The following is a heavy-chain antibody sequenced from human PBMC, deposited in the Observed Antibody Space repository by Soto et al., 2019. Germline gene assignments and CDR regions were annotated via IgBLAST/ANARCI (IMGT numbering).Heavy chain of an antibody. D-gene: IGHD3-10*01. V-gene: IGHV1-69*06. CDR1: GGTFSSYA. Sequence: SVKVSCKASGGTFSSYAISWVRQAPGQGLEWMGGIIPIFGTANYAQKFQGRVTITADKSTSTAYMELSSLRSEDTAVYYCAREGYYYGSGSPRGGYYYYYGMDVWGQGTTVTVSS. CDR3: AREGYYYGSGSPRGGYYYYYGMDV. J-gene: IGHJ6*02. CDR2: IIPIFGTA.